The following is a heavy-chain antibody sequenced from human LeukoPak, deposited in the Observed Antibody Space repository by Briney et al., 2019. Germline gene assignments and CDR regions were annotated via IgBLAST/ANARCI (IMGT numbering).Heavy chain of an antibody. J-gene: IGHJ4*02. CDR1: GGSFSTYY. Sequence: SETLSLTCTVSGGSFSTYYWSWIRQPPGKGLEWIGYIYYTGSTNYNPSLKSRVTISVDTSKNQFSLKLSSVTAADTAVYYCARVDSSNWYEYRGYFDYWGQGTLVTVSS. CDR3: ARVDSSNWYEYRGYFDY. D-gene: IGHD6-13*01. V-gene: IGHV4-59*01. CDR2: IYYTGST.